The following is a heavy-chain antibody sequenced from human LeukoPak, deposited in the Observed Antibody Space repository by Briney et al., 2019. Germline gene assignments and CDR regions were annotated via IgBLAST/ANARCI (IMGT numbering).Heavy chain of an antibody. D-gene: IGHD1-26*01. CDR3: ARVPGTGELGEFDY. CDR2: IWYDGSSK. V-gene: IGHV3-33*01. CDR1: GFTFSSYG. Sequence: QPGRSLRLSCAASGFTFSSYGMHWVRQAPGKGLEWLAVIWYDGSSKYYADSVKGRFTISRDNSKNTLYLQMNSLRAEDTAVYYCARVPGTGELGEFDYWGQGTLVTVSS. J-gene: IGHJ4*02.